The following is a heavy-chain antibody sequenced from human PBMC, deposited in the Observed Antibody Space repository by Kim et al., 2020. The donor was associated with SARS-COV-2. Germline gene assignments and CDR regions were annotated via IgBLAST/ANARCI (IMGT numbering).Heavy chain of an antibody. CDR1: GGSISSSSYY. J-gene: IGHJ6*02. V-gene: IGHV4-39*07. Sequence: SETLSLTCTVSGGSISSSSYYWGWIRQPPGKGLEWIGSIYYSGSTYYNPSLKSRVTISVDTSKNQFSLKLSSVTAADTAVYYCARDIRSSSWVYYYYYYGMDVWGQGTTVTVSS. D-gene: IGHD6-13*01. CDR3: ARDIRSSSWVYYYYYYGMDV. CDR2: IYYSGST.